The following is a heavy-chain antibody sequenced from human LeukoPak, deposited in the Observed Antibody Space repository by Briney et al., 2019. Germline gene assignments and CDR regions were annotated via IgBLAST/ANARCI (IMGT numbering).Heavy chain of an antibody. CDR1: GFTFSSYA. CDR2: ISYDGSNK. D-gene: IGHD1-26*01. V-gene: IGHV3-30-3*01. Sequence: GGSLRLSCAASGFTFSSYAMHWVRQAPGKGLEWVAVISYDGSNKYYADSVKGRLTISRDNSKNTLYLQMNSLRAEDTAVYYCARASGWEPGNYWGQGTLVTVSS. J-gene: IGHJ4*02. CDR3: ARASGWEPGNY.